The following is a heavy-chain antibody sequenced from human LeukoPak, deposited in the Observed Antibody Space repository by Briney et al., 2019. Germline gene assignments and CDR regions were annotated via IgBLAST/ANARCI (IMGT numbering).Heavy chain of an antibody. D-gene: IGHD6-6*01. CDR3: ARGFTTITPRFDY. CDR1: GFISSNYG. Sequence: GGSLRLSCVASGFISSNYGVSWVRQAPGKGLEWVSTISGSGSNIYYADSVKGRFTISRDNSKNTLYLEMDSLRAEDTAMYYCARGFTTITPRFDYWGLGTLVTVSS. CDR2: ISGSGSNI. J-gene: IGHJ4*02. V-gene: IGHV3-23*01.